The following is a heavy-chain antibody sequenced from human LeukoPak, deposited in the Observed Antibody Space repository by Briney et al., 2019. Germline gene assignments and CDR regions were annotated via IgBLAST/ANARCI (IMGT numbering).Heavy chain of an antibody. J-gene: IGHJ3*02. CDR1: GYTLTKLS. Sequence: ASVKVSCKVSGYTLTKLSMHWVRQAPGKGLEWMGGFDPEDGETIYAQKFQGRVTMTEDTSTDTAYMELRSLRSEDTAVYYCATDLATVTKYAFDIWGQGTMVTVSS. V-gene: IGHV1-24*01. D-gene: IGHD4-17*01. CDR2: FDPEDGET. CDR3: ATDLATVTKYAFDI.